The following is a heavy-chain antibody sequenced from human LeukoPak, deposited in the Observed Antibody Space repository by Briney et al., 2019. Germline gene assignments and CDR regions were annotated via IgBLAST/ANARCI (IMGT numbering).Heavy chain of an antibody. Sequence: GRSLRLSCAASGFTFDDYAMHWVRQAPGKGLEWVSGISWYSGSIGYADSVKGRFTISRDNAKNSLYLQMNSLRAEDTALYYCAKDIAAAGTGWYFDLWGRGTLVTVSS. J-gene: IGHJ2*01. CDR1: GFTFDDYA. CDR2: ISWYSGSI. CDR3: AKDIAAAGTGWYFDL. D-gene: IGHD6-13*01. V-gene: IGHV3-9*01.